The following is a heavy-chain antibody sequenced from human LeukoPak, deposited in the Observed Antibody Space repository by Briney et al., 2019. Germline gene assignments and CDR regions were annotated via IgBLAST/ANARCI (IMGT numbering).Heavy chain of an antibody. D-gene: IGHD2-2*01. Sequence: SETLSLTCTVSGVSISSYYWSWIRQPAGKGLEWIGRINTSGSTNYNPSLKSRVTMSVDTSKNQFSLKLSSVTAADTAVYYCARECPGGPLSPVFWFDPWGQGTLVTVSS. V-gene: IGHV4-4*07. CDR3: ARECPGGPLSPVFWFDP. J-gene: IGHJ5*02. CDR2: INTSGST. CDR1: GVSISSYY.